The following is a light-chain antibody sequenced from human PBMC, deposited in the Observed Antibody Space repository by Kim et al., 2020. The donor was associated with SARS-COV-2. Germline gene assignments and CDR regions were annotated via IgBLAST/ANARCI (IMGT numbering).Light chain of an antibody. CDR2: GAS. CDR1: QRVSSD. CDR3: QQYIDWPPA. Sequence: MSPGEGATLSCRASQRVSSDVAWYQQRPGQAPRLLIYGASTRAAGVPARFSGGGSGTEFTFTINRLQSEDFAVYYCQQYIDWPPAFGGGTKVDIK. J-gene: IGKJ4*01. V-gene: IGKV3-15*01.